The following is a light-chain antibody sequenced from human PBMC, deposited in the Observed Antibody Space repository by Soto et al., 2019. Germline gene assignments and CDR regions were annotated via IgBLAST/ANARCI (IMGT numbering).Light chain of an antibody. V-gene: IGKV4-1*01. CDR1: QSVLYSSNNKNY. J-gene: IGKJ4*01. CDR3: QQYYTTPLT. Sequence: DIVMTQSPDSLAVSLGERATINCKSSQSVLYSSNNKNYLAWYQQKPGQPPKLLIYWASTRESGVPDRFSGSGSGTAFTLTISRLQAEDVAVYYCQQYYTTPLTFGGGTKVEMK. CDR2: WAS.